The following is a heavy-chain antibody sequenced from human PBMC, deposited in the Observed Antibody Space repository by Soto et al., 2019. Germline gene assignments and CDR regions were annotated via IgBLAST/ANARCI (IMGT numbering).Heavy chain of an antibody. Sequence: QMQLVQSGPEVKKPGTSVKVSCRASGFDFISSGIQWVRQARGQGLEWIGWIVVYSGQTHYEQKFQDRVTITRDTSTGTAYIEMTSRSSEDTAVYYCASDRPDTAIGWLVWGQGTTVTVSS. D-gene: IGHD2-15*01. CDR2: IVVYSGQT. CDR1: GFDFISSG. J-gene: IGHJ6*02. V-gene: IGHV1-58*02. CDR3: ASDRPDTAIGWLV.